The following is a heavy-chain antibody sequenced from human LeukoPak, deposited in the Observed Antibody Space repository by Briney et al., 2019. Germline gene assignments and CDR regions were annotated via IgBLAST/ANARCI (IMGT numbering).Heavy chain of an antibody. Sequence: SVKVSCKASGGTFSSYAISWLRQAPGQGLEWMGRIIPIFGTANYAQKLQGRVTITTDESTSTAYMELSSLRSEDTAVYYCARETKRHNGVCHTWGQGTLVTVSS. CDR2: IIPIFGTA. J-gene: IGHJ5*02. D-gene: IGHD2-8*01. V-gene: IGHV1-69*05. CDR1: GGTFSSYA. CDR3: ARETKRHNGVCHT.